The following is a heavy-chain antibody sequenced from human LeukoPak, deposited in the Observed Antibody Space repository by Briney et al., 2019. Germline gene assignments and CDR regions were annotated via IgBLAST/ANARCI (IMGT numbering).Heavy chain of an antibody. CDR2: INPDSGGT. CDR3: ARDSSRVWGYCSSTSCYAGGWFDP. J-gene: IGHJ5*02. CDR1: GYTFTDYY. D-gene: IGHD2-2*01. V-gene: IGHV1-2*02. Sequence: GASVKVSCKASGYTFTDYYIHWVRQAPGQGLEWMGWINPDSGGTNFAQKFQGRVTMTRDTSITTVYMELTRLRSDDTAVYYCARDSSRVWGYCSSTSCYAGGWFDPWGQGTLVTVSS.